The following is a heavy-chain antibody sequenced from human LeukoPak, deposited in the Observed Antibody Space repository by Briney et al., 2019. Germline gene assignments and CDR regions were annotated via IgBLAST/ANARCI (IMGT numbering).Heavy chain of an antibody. CDR2: MNSNSGNT. D-gene: IGHD2-2*01. V-gene: IGHV1-8*03. CDR3: AREGYQLLSGDFYNYMDV. J-gene: IGHJ6*03. Sequence: ASVTVSCKASGYTFTSYDINWVRQATGQGLEWMGWMNSNSGNTGYAQKFQGRVTITRNTSISTAYMELSSLRSEDTAVYYCAREGYQLLSGDFYNYMDVWGKGTTVTVSS. CDR1: GYTFTSYD.